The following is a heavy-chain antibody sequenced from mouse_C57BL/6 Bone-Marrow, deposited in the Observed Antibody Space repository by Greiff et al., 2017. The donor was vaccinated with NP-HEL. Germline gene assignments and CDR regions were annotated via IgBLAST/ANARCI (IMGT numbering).Heavy chain of an antibody. V-gene: IGHV1-63*01. CDR1: GYTFTNYW. CDR2: IYPGGGYT. J-gene: IGHJ2*01. D-gene: IGHD1-1*01. CDR3: ARGTTVVFDY. Sequence: VMLVESGAELVRPGTSVKMSCKASGYTFTNYWIGWAKQRPGHGLEWIGDIYPGGGYTNYNEKFKGKATLTADKSSSTAYMQFSSLTSEDSAIYYCARGTTVVFDYWGQGTTLTVSS.